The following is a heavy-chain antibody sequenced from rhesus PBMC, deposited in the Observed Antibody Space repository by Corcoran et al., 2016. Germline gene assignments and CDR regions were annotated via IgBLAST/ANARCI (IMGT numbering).Heavy chain of an antibody. CDR3: ARAYSWNTPPGGYFEF. CDR2: IPYSGNT. J-gene: IGHJ1*01. CDR1: GGSISSGYYY. Sequence: QVQLQESGPGLVKPSETLSLTCAVSGGSISSGYYYWSWIRQPPGKGLEWNGYIPYSGNTRYNPSLKSRVTISRDTSKNQFSLKLGSVTAADTAVYYCARAYSWNTPPGGYFEFWGQGALVTVSS. V-gene: IGHV4-122*02. D-gene: IGHD1-20*01.